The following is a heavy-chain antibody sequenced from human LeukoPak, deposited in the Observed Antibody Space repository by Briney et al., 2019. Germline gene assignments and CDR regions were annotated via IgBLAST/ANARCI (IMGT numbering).Heavy chain of an antibody. CDR1: GGSISSGGYY. CDR3: ARAYDFSNWFDP. V-gene: IGHV4-31*03. CDR2: IYYSGST. Sequence: SETLSLTCTVSGGSISSGGYYWSWIRQHPGKGLEWIGYIYYSGSTYYNPSLKSRVTISVDTSKNQSSLKLSSVTAADTAVYYCARAYDFSNWFDPWGQGTLVTVSS. D-gene: IGHD3-3*01. J-gene: IGHJ5*02.